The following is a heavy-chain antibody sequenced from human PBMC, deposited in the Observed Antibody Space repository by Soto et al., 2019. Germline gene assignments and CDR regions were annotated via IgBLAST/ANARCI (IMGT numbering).Heavy chain of an antibody. CDR1: GYIFSDYY. D-gene: IGHD5-18*01. V-gene: IGHV1-2*02. J-gene: IGHJ4*02. CDR2: IDPRNGGT. Sequence: QVQLVQSGSDVKKPGASFTVSCKASGYIFSDYYIHWVRQAPGQGLEWMGWIDPRNGGTKYAQKFQDRLTMTTDTSTSTAFLELRRLSLDDTAVFFCARVLYRNVIHAWGQGTLVTVSS. CDR3: ARVLYRNVIHA.